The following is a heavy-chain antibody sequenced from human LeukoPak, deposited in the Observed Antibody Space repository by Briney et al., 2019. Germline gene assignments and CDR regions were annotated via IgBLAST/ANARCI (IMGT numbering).Heavy chain of an antibody. CDR2: IDWDDDK. V-gene: IGHV2-70*11. CDR3: AHSSERGYWYFDL. Sequence: ESGPALVKPTQTLTLTCTFSGFSLRTRGMSVSWIRQPPGKALEWLSRIDWDDDKYYSTSLKTRLTISKDTSKNQVVLTMTNMDPVDTATYYCAHSSERGYWYFDLWGRGTLVTVSS. D-gene: IGHD5-18*01. CDR1: GFSLRTRGMS. J-gene: IGHJ2*01.